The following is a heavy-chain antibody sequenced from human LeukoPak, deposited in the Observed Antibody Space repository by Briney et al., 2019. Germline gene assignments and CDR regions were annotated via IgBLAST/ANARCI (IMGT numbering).Heavy chain of an antibody. J-gene: IGHJ3*02. V-gene: IGHV3-53*01. CDR2: IYSGGST. CDR3: ARWGMATVADAFDI. Sequence: PGGSLRLSCAASGFTVSSNYMSWVRQAPGKGLEWVSVIYSGGSTYYADSVKGRFTISRDNSKNTLYLQVNSLRAEDAAVYYCARWGMATVADAFDIWGQGTMVTVSS. CDR1: GFTVSSNY. D-gene: IGHD5-24*01.